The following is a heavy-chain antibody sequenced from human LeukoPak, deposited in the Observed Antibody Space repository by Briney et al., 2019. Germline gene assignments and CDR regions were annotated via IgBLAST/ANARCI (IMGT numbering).Heavy chain of an antibody. CDR1: GYSISSGYY. V-gene: IGHV4-38-2*02. CDR3: ARPPYYYDSSGYVGRYFQH. D-gene: IGHD3-22*01. J-gene: IGHJ1*01. Sequence: PSETLSLTCTVSGYSISSGYYWGWIRQPPGKGLEWIGSIYYSGSTYYNPSLKSRVTISVDTSKNQFSLKLSSVTAADTAVYYCARPPYYYDSSGYVGRYFQHWGQGTLVTVSS. CDR2: IYYSGST.